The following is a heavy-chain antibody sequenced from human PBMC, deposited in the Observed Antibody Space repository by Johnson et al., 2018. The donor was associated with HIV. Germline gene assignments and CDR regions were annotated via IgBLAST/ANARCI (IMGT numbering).Heavy chain of an antibody. V-gene: IGHV3-11*01. D-gene: IGHD6-19*01. J-gene: IGHJ3*02. CDR1: GFTFSDYY. CDR2: ISSSGTAK. Sequence: QVQLVESGGGLVQPGGSLRLSCAASGFTFSDYYMNWVRQAPGKGLEWLSYISSSGTAKYYADSVKGRFTISRDNAKNSLYLQMNSLRAEDTALYYCARDRAGFDIWGQGTMVTVSS. CDR3: ARDRAGFDI.